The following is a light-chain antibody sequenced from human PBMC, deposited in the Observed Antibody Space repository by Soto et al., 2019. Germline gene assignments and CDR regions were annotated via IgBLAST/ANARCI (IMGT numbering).Light chain of an antibody. J-gene: IGKJ4*01. Sequence: VLTQSPGTLSLSPGERATLFCRAGQSVSSGDLAWYQQKPGQATRLLIYGASNRATGIPDRFSGSGSGTDFTLTISSLEPEDVAVYYCQHYRSSPLTFGGGTKVEIK. CDR3: QHYRSSPLT. V-gene: IGKV3-20*01. CDR2: GAS. CDR1: QSVSSGD.